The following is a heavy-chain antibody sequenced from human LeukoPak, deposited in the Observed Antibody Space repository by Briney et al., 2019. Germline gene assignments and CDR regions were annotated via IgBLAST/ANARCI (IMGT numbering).Heavy chain of an antibody. Sequence: SETLSLTCTVSGGSVSSGSYYWSWIRQPPGKGLEWIGYIYYSGSTNYNPSLKSRVTISVDTSKNQFSLKLSSVTAADTAVYYCARESKDFEATILGWFDPWGQGTLVTVSS. D-gene: IGHD5-12*01. CDR2: IYYSGST. J-gene: IGHJ5*02. V-gene: IGHV4-61*01. CDR1: GGSVSSGSYY. CDR3: ARESKDFEATILGWFDP.